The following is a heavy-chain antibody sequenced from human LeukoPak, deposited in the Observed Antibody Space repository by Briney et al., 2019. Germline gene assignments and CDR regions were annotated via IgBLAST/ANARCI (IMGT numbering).Heavy chain of an antibody. J-gene: IGHJ4*02. Sequence: GGSLRLSCAASGFTFSSYAMSWVRQAPGKGLEWVSAISGSGGSTYYADSVKGRFTISRDNSKNTLYLQMNSLRAEDTAVYYCAKGPRRDGYKPSPFDYWGQGTLVTVSS. CDR2: ISGSGGST. CDR3: AKGPRRDGYKPSPFDY. CDR1: GFTFSSYA. V-gene: IGHV3-23*01. D-gene: IGHD5-24*01.